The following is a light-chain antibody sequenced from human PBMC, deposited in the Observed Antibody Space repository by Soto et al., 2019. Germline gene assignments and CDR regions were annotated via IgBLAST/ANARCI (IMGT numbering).Light chain of an antibody. J-gene: IGKJ2*01. CDR2: NAS. CDR3: QQYGGSAPYT. CDR1: QSVSSSS. Sequence: EIVLTQSPGTLSLSPGERATLSCRASQSVSSSSLAWFQQKPGQAPRLLICNASSRATGIPDRFSGSGSGTDFTLTISRLETEDVAVYYCQQYGGSAPYTFGQGAKLEIK. V-gene: IGKV3-20*01.